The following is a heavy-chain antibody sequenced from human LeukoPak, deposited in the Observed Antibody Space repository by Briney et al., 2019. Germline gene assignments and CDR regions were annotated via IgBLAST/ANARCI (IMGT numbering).Heavy chain of an antibody. CDR3: ATEDSNWHMDV. D-gene: IGHD6-13*01. J-gene: IGHJ6*02. V-gene: IGHV3-43*02. CDR2: ISGGGGST. Sequence: PGGSLRLSCAASGFTLDDYAMHWVRQAPGKGLEWVSLISGGGGSTCYAGSEKGRFTISRDNSKNSLYLQMNSLRTEDTALYYCATEDSNWHMDVWGQGTTVTVSS. CDR1: GFTLDDYA.